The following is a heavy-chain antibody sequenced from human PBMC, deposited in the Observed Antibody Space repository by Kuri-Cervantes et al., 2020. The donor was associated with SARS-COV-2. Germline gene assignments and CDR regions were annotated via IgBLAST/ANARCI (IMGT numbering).Heavy chain of an antibody. V-gene: IGHV1-8*02. Sequence: ASVKVSCKASGYTFTSYDINWVRQATGQGLEWMGMVKTNSGNTLYAQIFQGRVTMTRDTSTSTVYLELSSLKASDTAMYYCARHLSFDSRNYYYYYMDVWGKGTTVTVSS. J-gene: IGHJ6*03. D-gene: IGHD3-16*02. CDR1: GYTFTSYD. CDR3: ARHLSFDSRNYYYYYMDV. CDR2: VKTNSGNT.